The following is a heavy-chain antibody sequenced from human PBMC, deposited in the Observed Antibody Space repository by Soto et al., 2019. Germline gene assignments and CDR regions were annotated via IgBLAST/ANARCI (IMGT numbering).Heavy chain of an antibody. J-gene: IGHJ4*02. CDR1: GFTFSSYD. V-gene: IGHV3-13*01. CDR2: IGTAGDT. CDR3: SRGGGVAGTLNY. Sequence: EVQLVESGGGLVQPGGSLRLSCAASGFTFSSYDMHWVRQATGKGLEWVSAIGTAGDTYYPGSVKGRFIISRENAKNSLFFQMISLRAGDTAVYYCSRGGGVAGTLNYWGQGTLVTVSS. D-gene: IGHD6-19*01.